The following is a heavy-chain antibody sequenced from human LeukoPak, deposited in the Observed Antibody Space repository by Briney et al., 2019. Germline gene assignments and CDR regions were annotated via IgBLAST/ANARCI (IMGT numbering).Heavy chain of an antibody. CDR2: IIPIFGTA. CDR3: ARDLSSSSSSATHGWFDH. V-gene: IGHV1-69*06. J-gene: IGHJ5*02. Sequence: ASVKVSCKAPGGTFSSYAISWVRQAPGQGLEWMGGIIPIFGTANYAQKFQGRVTITADKSTSTAYMELSSLRSEDTAVYYCARDLSSSSSSATHGWFDHWGQGTLVTVSS. D-gene: IGHD6-6*01. CDR1: GGTFSSYA.